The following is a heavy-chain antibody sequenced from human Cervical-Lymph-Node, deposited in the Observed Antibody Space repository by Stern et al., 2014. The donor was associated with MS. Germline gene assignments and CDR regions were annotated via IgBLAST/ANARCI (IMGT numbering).Heavy chain of an antibody. CDR1: GGPFSSYA. D-gene: IGHD5-12*01. CDR3: ARAALQSSAYVAGY. V-gene: IGHV1-69*01. J-gene: IGHJ4*02. Sequence: MQLVQSGAEVKKPGASVKVSCKASGGPFSSYAIIWVRQAPGQGLEWMGGIVPILGAPNYGQKFQGRVTITAEESTSTAYLDLRRLRSEDTAVYFCARAALQSSAYVAGYWGQGTLVTVSS. CDR2: IVPILGAP.